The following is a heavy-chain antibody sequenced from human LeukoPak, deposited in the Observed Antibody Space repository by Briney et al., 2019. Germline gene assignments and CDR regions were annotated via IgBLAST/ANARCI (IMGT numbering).Heavy chain of an antibody. Sequence: ASLKVSCTASGGTFSSYAISWVRQAPGQGLEWMGRIIPILGIADYAQKFQGRVTITADKSTSTAYMELSSLRSEDTAVYYCARAYYYDSSGYYGHFDYWGQGTLVTVSS. D-gene: IGHD3-22*01. J-gene: IGHJ4*02. CDR2: IIPILGIA. V-gene: IGHV1-69*04. CDR1: GGTFSSYA. CDR3: ARAYYYDSSGYYGHFDY.